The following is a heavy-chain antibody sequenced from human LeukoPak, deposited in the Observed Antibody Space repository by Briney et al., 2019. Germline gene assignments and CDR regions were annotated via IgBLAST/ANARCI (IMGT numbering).Heavy chain of an antibody. Sequence: SETLSLTCTVSGGSISSGGYYWSWIRQHPGKGLEWIGYIYYSGSTYYNPSLKSRVTISVDTSKNQFSLKLSSVTAADTAVYYCARSGEHNWFDPWGQGTLVTVSS. CDR3: ARSGEHNWFDP. D-gene: IGHD4-17*01. CDR1: GGSISSGGYY. J-gene: IGHJ5*02. V-gene: IGHV4-31*03. CDR2: IYYSGST.